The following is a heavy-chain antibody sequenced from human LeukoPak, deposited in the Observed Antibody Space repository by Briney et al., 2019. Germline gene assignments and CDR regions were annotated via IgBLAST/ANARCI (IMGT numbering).Heavy chain of an antibody. CDR1: GGSFSGYY. CDR2: INHSGST. V-gene: IGHV4-34*01. CDR3: ARKRGYCSRTSCYLYWFDP. J-gene: IGHJ5*02. Sequence: SETLSLTCAVYGGSFSGYYWSWIRQPPGKGLEWIGEINHSGSTNYNPSLKSRVTISVDTSKNQFSLKLSSVTAADTAVYYCARKRGYCSRTSCYLYWFDPWGQGTLVTVSS. D-gene: IGHD2-2*01.